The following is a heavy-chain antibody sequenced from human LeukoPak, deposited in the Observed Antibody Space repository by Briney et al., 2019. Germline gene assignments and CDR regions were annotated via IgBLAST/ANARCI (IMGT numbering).Heavy chain of an antibody. Sequence: ASVKVSCKASGYTFTGYYMHWVRQAPGQGLEWMGRINPNSGVTHYAQKFQGRVTMTRDTSISTAYMELSRLRSDDTAVYFCARDGGSFSYNMDVWGQGTTVTVSS. CDR1: GYTFTGYY. J-gene: IGHJ6*02. CDR3: ARDGGSFSYNMDV. V-gene: IGHV1-2*06. D-gene: IGHD1-26*01. CDR2: INPNSGVT.